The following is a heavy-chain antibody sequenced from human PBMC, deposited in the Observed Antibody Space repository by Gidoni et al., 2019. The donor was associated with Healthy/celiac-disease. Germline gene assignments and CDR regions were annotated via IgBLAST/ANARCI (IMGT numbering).Heavy chain of an antibody. CDR1: GFTFSSYA. D-gene: IGHD6-19*01. CDR2: ISGSGGST. J-gene: IGHJ4*02. Sequence: EVQLLESGGGLVQPGGSLRLSCAASGFTFSSYAMSWVRQAPGKGLAWVSAISGSGGSTYYADSVKGRFTISRDNSKNTLYLQMNSLRAEDTAVYYCAKAETWEGSSGWYKGFDYWGQGTLVTVSS. CDR3: AKAETWEGSSGWYKGFDY. V-gene: IGHV3-23*01.